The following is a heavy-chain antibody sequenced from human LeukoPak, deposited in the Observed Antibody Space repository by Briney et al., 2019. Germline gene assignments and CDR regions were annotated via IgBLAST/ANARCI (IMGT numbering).Heavy chain of an antibody. Sequence: SETLSLTCAVYGGSFSGYYWSWIRQPPGKGLEWIGEINHSGSTNYNPSLKSRVTISVDTSKNQYSLKLSSVTAADTAVYYCARGRAAAAYWGQATLVTVSS. D-gene: IGHD6-13*01. CDR3: ARGRAAAAY. V-gene: IGHV4-34*01. CDR1: GGSFSGYY. J-gene: IGHJ4*02. CDR2: INHSGST.